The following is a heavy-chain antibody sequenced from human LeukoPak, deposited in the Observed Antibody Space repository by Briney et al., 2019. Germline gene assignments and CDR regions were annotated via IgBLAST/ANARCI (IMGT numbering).Heavy chain of an antibody. D-gene: IGHD3-22*01. J-gene: IGHJ4*02. CDR1: GFSFSIYG. Sequence: GRSLRLSCAASGFSFSIYGMHWVRQAPGKGLEWVAVISYEGSNKYYADSVKGRFTISRDNSKNTLYLQMNSLRAEDTAVYYCAREKLDTRGYVDYWGQGTLVTVSS. CDR3: AREKLDTRGYVDY. V-gene: IGHV3-30*03. CDR2: ISYEGSNK.